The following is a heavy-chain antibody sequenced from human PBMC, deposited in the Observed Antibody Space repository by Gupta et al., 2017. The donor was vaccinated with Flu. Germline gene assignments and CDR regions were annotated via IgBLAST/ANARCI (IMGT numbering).Heavy chain of an antibody. Sequence: KISCKVSGYSFINYWIAWVRQMPGKGLEWTGVIFPDDSDTRYSPSFQGQVTISADKSITTPYLQWSSLKAADTAMYYCARLRGGTYRKGELWFDSWGQGTLVSISS. V-gene: IGHV5-51*01. D-gene: IGHD1-26*01. CDR2: IFPDDSDT. CDR1: GYSFINYW. CDR3: ARLRGGTYRKGELWFDS. J-gene: IGHJ5*01.